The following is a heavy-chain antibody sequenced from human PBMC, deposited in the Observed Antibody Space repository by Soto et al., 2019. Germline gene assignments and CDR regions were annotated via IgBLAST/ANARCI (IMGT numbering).Heavy chain of an antibody. J-gene: IGHJ4*02. V-gene: IGHV1-69*06. D-gene: IGHD3-3*01. CDR3: ASPIRFLEWLTAPFDY. CDR1: GGTFSSYA. Sequence: GASVKVSCKASGGTFSSYAISWVRQAPGQGLEWMGGIIPIFGTANYAQKFQGRVTITADKSTSTAYMELSSLRSEDTAVYYCASPIRFLEWLTAPFDYWGQGTLVTVSS. CDR2: IIPIFGTA.